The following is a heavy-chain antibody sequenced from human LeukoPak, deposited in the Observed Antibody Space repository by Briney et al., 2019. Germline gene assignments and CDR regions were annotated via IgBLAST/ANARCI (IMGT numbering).Heavy chain of an antibody. CDR1: GGSISSYY. D-gene: IGHD1-26*01. Sequence: PSETLSLTCTVSGGSISSYYWSWIRQPPGKGLEWIGYIYYSGSTNYNPSLKSRVTISVDTSKNQFSLKLSSVTAADTAVYYCARTHEVGACDYWGQGTLVTVSS. CDR3: ARTHEVGACDY. CDR2: IYYSGST. V-gene: IGHV4-59*01. J-gene: IGHJ4*02.